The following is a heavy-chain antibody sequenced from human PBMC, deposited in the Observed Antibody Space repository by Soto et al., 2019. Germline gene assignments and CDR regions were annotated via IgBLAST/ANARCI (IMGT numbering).Heavy chain of an antibody. D-gene: IGHD3-9*01. CDR3: ARGYDILTGYLDY. CDR1: GFTFSSYG. Sequence: GGSLRLSCAASGFTFSSYGMHWVRQAPGKGLEWVAVISYDGSNKYYADSVKGRFTISRDNSKNTLYLQMSSLRAEDTAVYYCARGYDILTGYLDYWGQGTLVTVSS. J-gene: IGHJ4*02. CDR2: ISYDGSNK. V-gene: IGHV3-30*03.